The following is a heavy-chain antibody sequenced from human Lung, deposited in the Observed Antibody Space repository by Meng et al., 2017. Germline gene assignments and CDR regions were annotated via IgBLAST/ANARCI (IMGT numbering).Heavy chain of an antibody. CDR3: ASDHSSLGTYFDY. J-gene: IGHJ4*02. CDR2: IYHSGST. V-gene: IGHV4-4*02. CDR1: GGSISSSNW. D-gene: IGHD7-27*01. Sequence: SETLSLTCAVSGGSISSSNWWSWVRQPPGKGLEWIGEIYHSGSTNYNPSLKSRVTISVDKSKNQFSLKLSSVTAADTAVYYCASDHSSLGTYFDYWGQGTLVTVSS.